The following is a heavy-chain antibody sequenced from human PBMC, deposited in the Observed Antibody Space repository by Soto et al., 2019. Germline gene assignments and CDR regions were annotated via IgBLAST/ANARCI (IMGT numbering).Heavy chain of an antibody. CDR3: VRDSGAKLSSS. CDR1: GGTFSSYR. D-gene: IGHD6-13*01. Sequence: SVKVSCKASGGTFSSYRINWVRLAPGQGLEWVGGIVPIYRTADYAQKFQGRVTITADESARTSYMELRSLKSQDTAVYYCVRDSGAKLSSSWGQGTLVTVSS. J-gene: IGHJ4*02. CDR2: IVPIYRTA. V-gene: IGHV1-69*13.